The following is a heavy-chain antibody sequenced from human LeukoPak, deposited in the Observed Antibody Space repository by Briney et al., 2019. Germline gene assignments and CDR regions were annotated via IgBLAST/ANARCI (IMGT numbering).Heavy chain of an antibody. Sequence: ATVKVSCKASGYTFTVYYMHWVRQAPGQGLEWMGWISPNSGGTNYAQKFQGWVTMTGDTSISTAYMELSRLRSDDTAVYYCARDRDSSYLDYWGQGTLVTVSS. CDR2: ISPNSGGT. D-gene: IGHD6-13*01. J-gene: IGHJ4*02. CDR3: ARDRDSSYLDY. V-gene: IGHV1-2*04. CDR1: GYTFTVYY.